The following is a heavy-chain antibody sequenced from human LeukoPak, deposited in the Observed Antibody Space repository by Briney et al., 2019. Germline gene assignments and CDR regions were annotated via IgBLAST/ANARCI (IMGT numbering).Heavy chain of an antibody. Sequence: GGSLRLSCAASGFIFSAYSMNWVRQAPGKGLEWVSSIISSESYIYYADSVKGRFTISRDNAKNSLYLQMNSLRAEDTAVYYCATSGYYYGLVDPWGQGTLVTVSS. J-gene: IGHJ5*02. CDR1: GFIFSAYS. CDR2: IISSESYI. CDR3: ATSGYYYGLVDP. V-gene: IGHV3-21*01. D-gene: IGHD5-18*01.